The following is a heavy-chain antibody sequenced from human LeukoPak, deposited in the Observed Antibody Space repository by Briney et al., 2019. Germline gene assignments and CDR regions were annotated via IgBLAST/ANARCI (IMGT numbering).Heavy chain of an antibody. J-gene: IGHJ6*03. Sequence: SETLSLTCTVSGGSISSYYWSWIRQPAGKGLEWIGRIYTSGSTNYNPSLKSRVTMSVDTSKNQFSLKLSSVTAADTAVYYCARVKVAYPRLGTGYYMDVWGKGTTVTVSS. V-gene: IGHV4-4*07. CDR1: GGSISSYY. D-gene: IGHD1-1*01. CDR2: IYTSGST. CDR3: ARVKVAYPRLGTGYYMDV.